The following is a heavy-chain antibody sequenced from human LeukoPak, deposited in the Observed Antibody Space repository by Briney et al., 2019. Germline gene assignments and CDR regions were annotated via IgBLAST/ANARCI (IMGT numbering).Heavy chain of an antibody. J-gene: IGHJ6*02. V-gene: IGHV3-21*01. CDR2: ISSSSSYI. CDR1: GFTFSSYS. D-gene: IGHD5-24*01. Sequence: GGSLRLSCAASGFTFSSYSMNWVRQAPGKGLEWVSSISSSSSYIYYADSVKGRFTISRDNAKNSLYLQMNSLRAEDTAVYYCARDRNNYDGYRPRGGMDVWGQGTTVTVSS. CDR3: ARDRNNYDGYRPRGGMDV.